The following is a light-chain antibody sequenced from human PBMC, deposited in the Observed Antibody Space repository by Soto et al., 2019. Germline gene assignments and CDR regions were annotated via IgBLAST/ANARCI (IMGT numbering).Light chain of an antibody. CDR2: GAS. V-gene: IGKV3-20*01. CDR1: QSVSSND. Sequence: EIVLTQSPGTLSLSPGERATLSCRASQSVSSNDLAWYQQKPGQAPRLLLYGASSRATGIPDRFSGSGSGTDSTLTISRLEPEVLAVYQGHQYGSSPLTCGGGTKVEIK. CDR3: HQYGSSPLT. J-gene: IGKJ4*01.